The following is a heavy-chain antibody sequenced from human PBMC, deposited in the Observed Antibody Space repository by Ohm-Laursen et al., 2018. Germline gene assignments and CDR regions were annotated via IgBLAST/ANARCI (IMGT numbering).Heavy chain of an antibody. CDR2: ISSSSSYI. CDR1: GFTFSSYS. V-gene: IGHV3-21*01. D-gene: IGHD6-6*01. Sequence: GSLRLSCAAFGFTFSSYSMNWVRQAPGKGLEWVSSISSSSSYIYYADSVKGRFTISRDNAKNSLYLQMNSLRAEDTAVYYCASHLIAARPVDYWGQGTLVTVSS. CDR3: ASHLIAARPVDY. J-gene: IGHJ4*02.